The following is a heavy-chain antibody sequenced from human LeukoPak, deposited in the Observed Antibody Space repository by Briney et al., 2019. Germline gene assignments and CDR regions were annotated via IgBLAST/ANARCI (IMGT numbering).Heavy chain of an antibody. D-gene: IGHD1-7*01. J-gene: IGHJ4*02. CDR3: ARAPLYNWNYGGFGDY. CDR1: GFTFDYYG. Sequence: PVRSLRLSCAASGFTFDYYGMSWVRQAPAKGLEWVSVINWNGGSTGYADSVKGRFTICRDNAKNSLYLQMNSLRAEDPALYYFARAPLYNWNYGGFGDYWGQGTLVTVSS. V-gene: IGHV3-20*04. CDR2: INWNGGST.